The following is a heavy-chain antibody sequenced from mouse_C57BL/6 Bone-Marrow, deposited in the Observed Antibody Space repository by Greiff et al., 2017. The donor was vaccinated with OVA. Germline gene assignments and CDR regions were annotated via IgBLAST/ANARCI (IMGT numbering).Heavy chain of an antibody. V-gene: IGHV1-52*01. D-gene: IGHD3-2*02. Sequence: QVQLQQPGAELVRPGSSVKLSCKASGYTFTSYWMHWVKQRPIQGLEWIGNIDPSDSETHYNQKFKDKATLTVDKSSSTAYMPLSSLTSEDSAVYYFARQLRLMDYYAMDYWGQGTSVTVSA. J-gene: IGHJ4*01. CDR3: ARQLRLMDYYAMDY. CDR1: GYTFTSYW. CDR2: IDPSDSET.